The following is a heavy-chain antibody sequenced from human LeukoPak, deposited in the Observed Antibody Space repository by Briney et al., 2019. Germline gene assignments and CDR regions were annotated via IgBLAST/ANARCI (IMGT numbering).Heavy chain of an antibody. Sequence: TSETLSLTCSVSGRSISSGTYYWGWIRQSPGKGLEWIGSSYYSGSSYYNPSLRSRVTLSADTSKNQFSLKLSSVTAADTAVYYCARTWVSSGPNFNWYFDLWGRGTLVTVSS. CDR2: SYYSGSS. V-gene: IGHV4-39*01. CDR3: ARTWVSSGPNFNWYFDL. D-gene: IGHD4/OR15-4a*01. J-gene: IGHJ2*01. CDR1: GRSISSGTYY.